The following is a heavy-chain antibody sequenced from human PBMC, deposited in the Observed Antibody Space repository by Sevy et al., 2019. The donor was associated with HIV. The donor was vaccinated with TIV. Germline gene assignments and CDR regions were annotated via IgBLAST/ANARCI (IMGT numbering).Heavy chain of an antibody. CDR1: GFTFSTYA. J-gene: IGHJ4*02. CDR3: VGRKVGDCWSGSIRGPWAGGPLFDY. Sequence: GGSLRLSCAASGFTFSTYAMSWVRQAPGKGPEWVSYISASGDSTYYADSVKGRFTISRDNSKNTLYLQMNSLRDGDTAVYYCVGRKVGDCWSGSIRGPWAGGPLFDYWGQGTLVTVSS. V-gene: IGHV3-23*01. D-gene: IGHD3-3*01. CDR2: ISASGDST.